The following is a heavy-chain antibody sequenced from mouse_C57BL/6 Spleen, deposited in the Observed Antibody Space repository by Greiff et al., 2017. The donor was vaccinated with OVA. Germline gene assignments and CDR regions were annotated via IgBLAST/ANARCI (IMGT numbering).Heavy chain of an antibody. V-gene: IGHV1-76*01. CDR1: GYTFTDYY. J-gene: IGHJ2*01. D-gene: IGHD4-1*02. CDR2: IYPGSGNT. CDR3: ARSGATGTPFDY. Sequence: QVQLQQPGTELVKPGASVKLSCKASGYTFTDYYINWVKQRPGQGLEWIARIYPGSGNTYYNEKFKGKATLTAEKSSSTAYMQLSSLTSEDSAVYFCARSGATGTPFDYWGQGTTLTVSS.